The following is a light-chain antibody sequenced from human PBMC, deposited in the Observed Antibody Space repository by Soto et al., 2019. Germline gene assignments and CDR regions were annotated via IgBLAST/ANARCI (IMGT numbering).Light chain of an antibody. CDR1: SSDVGGYDY. CDR2: EVS. Sequence: QSALTQPPSASGSPGQSVTISCTGTSSDVGGYDYVSWYQQHPGKAPKLMIYEVSIRPSGVSDRFSGSKSGNTASLTVSGLQAEDEADYYCSSYTGGNAPHVFGTGTKLTVL. CDR3: SSYTGGNAPHV. J-gene: IGLJ1*01. V-gene: IGLV2-8*01.